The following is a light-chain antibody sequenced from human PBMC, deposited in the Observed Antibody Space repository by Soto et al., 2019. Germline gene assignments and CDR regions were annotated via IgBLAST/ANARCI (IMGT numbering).Light chain of an antibody. CDR1: QYIHTH. J-gene: IGKJ1*01. CDR2: GAS. V-gene: IGKV1-27*01. Sequence: DIQMTQSPSSLSASVGDRVTITCRASQYIHTHLAWYQQKPGNSPKLLVYGASTLHSGVPSRFSASGSGTDFILTISSLQSEDGATYYCQTYDKAPWTFGPGTRV. CDR3: QTYDKAPWT.